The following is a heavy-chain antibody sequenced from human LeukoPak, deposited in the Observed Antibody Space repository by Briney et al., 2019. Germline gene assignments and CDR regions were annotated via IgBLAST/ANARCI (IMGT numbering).Heavy chain of an antibody. Sequence: SETLSLTCIVSGASIRNYNNYWGWIRQPPGKGLEWIGSVFYTGSTYYNPSLQSRITVSVDTSKNQFSLKLTSVTAADTAVYYCVRHHKYCSSTSCYKVGDPTDAFAIWGLGTMVIVSS. D-gene: IGHD2-2*01. CDR3: VRHHKYCSSTSCYKVGDPTDAFAI. V-gene: IGHV4-39*01. CDR2: VFYTGST. CDR1: GASIRNYNNY. J-gene: IGHJ3*02.